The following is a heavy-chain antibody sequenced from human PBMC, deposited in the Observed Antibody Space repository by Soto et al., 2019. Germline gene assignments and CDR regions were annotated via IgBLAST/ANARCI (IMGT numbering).Heavy chain of an antibody. Sequence: GGSLRLSCAASGFTFSSYAMHWVRQAPGKGLEWVAVISYDGSNKYYADSVKGRFTISRDNSKNTLYLQMNSLRAEDTAVYYCARERPEWCSGGSCYSWPIDYWGQGT. CDR2: ISYDGSNK. J-gene: IGHJ4*02. CDR3: ARERPEWCSGGSCYSWPIDY. CDR1: GFTFSSYA. D-gene: IGHD2-15*01. V-gene: IGHV3-30-3*01.